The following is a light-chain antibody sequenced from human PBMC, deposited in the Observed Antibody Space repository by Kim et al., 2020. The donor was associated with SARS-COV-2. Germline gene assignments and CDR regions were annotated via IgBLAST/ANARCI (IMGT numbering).Light chain of an antibody. CDR3: SSYTSSSTLV. J-gene: IGLJ3*02. CDR2: DVG. Sequence: GQSITISCIGTGSDVVGYNSVSWYQQHPGKAPKCMIYDVGVRPSGISDRFSGSKSGNTASLTISGLQAEDEADYYCSSYTSSSTLVFGGGTQLTVL. V-gene: IGLV2-14*04. CDR1: GSDVVGYNS.